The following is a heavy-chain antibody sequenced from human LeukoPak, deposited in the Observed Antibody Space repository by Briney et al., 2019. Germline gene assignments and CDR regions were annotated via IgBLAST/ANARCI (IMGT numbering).Heavy chain of an antibody. J-gene: IGHJ4*02. CDR3: ASLRESSSWYYFDY. Sequence: SETLSLTCTVSGGSISSYYWSWIRQPPGKGLEWIGYIYDSRNTDYNPSLKSRVTISIDTSKNQFSLRLTSVTAADTAVYYCASLRESSSWYYFDYWGQGTLVTVPP. CDR1: GGSISSYY. V-gene: IGHV4-59*01. CDR2: IYDSRNT. D-gene: IGHD6-13*01.